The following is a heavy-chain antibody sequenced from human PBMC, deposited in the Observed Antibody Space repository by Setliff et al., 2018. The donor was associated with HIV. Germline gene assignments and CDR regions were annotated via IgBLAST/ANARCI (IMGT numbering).Heavy chain of an antibody. D-gene: IGHD3-16*02. J-gene: IGHJ4*02. CDR1: GDSVSDYY. CDR3: SRGTFGGVIAQYYFDY. V-gene: IGHV4-4*09. Sequence: SETLSLTCSVSGDSVSDYYWSWIRQHPGKGLEWIGDISTFRGTNYSPSLQSRVTISMDTSKNQLSLNLSSATAADTAVYYCSRGTFGGVIAQYYFDYWGQGTLVTVSS. CDR2: ISTFRGT.